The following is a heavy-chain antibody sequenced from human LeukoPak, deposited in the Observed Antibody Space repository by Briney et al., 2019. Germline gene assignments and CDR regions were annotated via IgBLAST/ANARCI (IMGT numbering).Heavy chain of an antibody. CDR3: ARDGLVWFGELYYFDY. V-gene: IGHV3-21*01. D-gene: IGHD3-10*01. CDR1: GFTFSSYS. CDR2: ISSSSSYI. J-gene: IGHJ4*02. Sequence: GGSLRLSCAASGFTFSSYSMNWVRQAPGKGLEWVSSISSSSSYIYYADSVKGRSTISRDNAKNSLYLQMNSLRAEDTAVYYCARDGLVWFGELYYFDYWGQGTLVTVSS.